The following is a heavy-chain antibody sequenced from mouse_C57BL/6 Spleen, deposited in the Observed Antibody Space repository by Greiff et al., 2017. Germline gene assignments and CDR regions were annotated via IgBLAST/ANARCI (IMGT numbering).Heavy chain of an antibody. D-gene: IGHD1-1*01. Sequence: VQLKESGPGLVAPSQSLSITCTVSGFSLTSYAISWVRQPPGKGLEWLGVIWTGGGTNYNSALKSRLSISKDNSKSQVFLKMNSLQTDDTARYYCARTDYGSSYGYFDVWGTGTTVTVSS. CDR3: ARTDYGSSYGYFDV. CDR2: IWTGGGT. V-gene: IGHV2-9-1*01. J-gene: IGHJ1*03. CDR1: GFSLTSYA.